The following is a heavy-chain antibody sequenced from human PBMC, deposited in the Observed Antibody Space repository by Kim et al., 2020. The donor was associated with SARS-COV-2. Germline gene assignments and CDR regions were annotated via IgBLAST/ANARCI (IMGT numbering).Heavy chain of an antibody. D-gene: IGHD1-26*01. CDR3: VKGTGFILPSDSTYNLDV. Sequence: GGSLRLSCAASGFTFWGYTMNWVRQAPRKGLEWVSLFYGGADATRYADSVKGRFTISRDNSKSTLYLQMTTLRVEDTAVYYCVKGTGFILPSDSTYNLDV. CDR1: GFTFWGYT. V-gene: IGHV3-23*03. J-gene: IGHJ6*01. CDR2: FYGGADAT.